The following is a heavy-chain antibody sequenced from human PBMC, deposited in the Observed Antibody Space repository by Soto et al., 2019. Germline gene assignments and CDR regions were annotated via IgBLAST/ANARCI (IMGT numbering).Heavy chain of an antibody. CDR2: ISAYNGNT. D-gene: IGHD2-2*01. Sequence: QVQLVQSGAEVKKTGASVKVACKASGYTFTSYGISWVRQAPGQGLEWMGWISAYNGNTNYAQKLQGRVTMTTDTSTSTAYMELRSLRSDDTAVYYCARVRGDIVVVPAATPYYYYGMDVCGQGTTVTVSS. J-gene: IGHJ6*02. CDR3: ARVRGDIVVVPAATPYYYYGMDV. CDR1: GYTFTSYG. V-gene: IGHV1-18*01.